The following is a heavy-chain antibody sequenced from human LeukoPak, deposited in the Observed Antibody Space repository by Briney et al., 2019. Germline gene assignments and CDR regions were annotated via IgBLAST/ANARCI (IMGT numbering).Heavy chain of an antibody. CDR2: IYYSGST. Sequence: SETLSLTCTVSGGSISSYYWSWIRQPPGKGLEWIGYIYYSGSTNYNPSLKSRVTISVDTSKNQFSLKLSSVTAADTAVYYCARAGIAAAIYVWFDPWGQGTLVTVSS. J-gene: IGHJ5*02. CDR3: ARAGIAAAIYVWFDP. CDR1: GGSISSYY. D-gene: IGHD6-13*01. V-gene: IGHV4-59*01.